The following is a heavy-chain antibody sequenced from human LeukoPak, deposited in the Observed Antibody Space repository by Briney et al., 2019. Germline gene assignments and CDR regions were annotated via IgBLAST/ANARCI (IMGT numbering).Heavy chain of an antibody. CDR1: GYTFTSYG. Sequence: ASVKVSCKASGYTFTSYGISWVRQAPGQGLEWMGWISAYNGNTNYAQKLQGRVTMTTDTSTSTAYMELRSLRSDDTAVYYCARDSAAYYYDSSGYNNWFDPWGQGTLATVSS. CDR3: ARDSAAYYYDSSGYNNWFDP. J-gene: IGHJ5*02. CDR2: ISAYNGNT. V-gene: IGHV1-18*01. D-gene: IGHD3-22*01.